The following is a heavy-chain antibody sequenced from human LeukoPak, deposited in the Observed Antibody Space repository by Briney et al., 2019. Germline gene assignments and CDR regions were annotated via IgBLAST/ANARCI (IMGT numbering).Heavy chain of an antibody. CDR2: INPNSGGT. CDR3: ARGVRVSWYDSSGYYPGD. CDR1: GYTFTGYY. J-gene: IGHJ4*02. Sequence: ASVKVSCKASGYTFTGYYMHWVRQAPGQGLEWMGWINPNSGGTNYAQKFQGRVTMTRDTSISTAYMELSRLRSDDTAVYYCARGVRVSWYDSSGYYPGDWGQGTLVTVSS. D-gene: IGHD3-22*01. V-gene: IGHV1-2*02.